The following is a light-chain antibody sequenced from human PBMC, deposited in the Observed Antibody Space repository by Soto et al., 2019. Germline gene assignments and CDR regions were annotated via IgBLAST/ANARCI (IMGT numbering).Light chain of an antibody. CDR3: QQYYRPPQT. CDR2: WAS. V-gene: IGKV4-1*01. J-gene: IGKJ1*01. CDR1: QSVLYSSNNKNY. Sequence: DIVMTQSPDSLAVYLGERATINCKSSQSVLYSSNNKNYLAWFQQKPGQPPKVVIYWASTRESGVPDRFSGSGSGTDFTLSISSLQAEDVAVYYCQQYYRPPQTFGQGTKVEIK.